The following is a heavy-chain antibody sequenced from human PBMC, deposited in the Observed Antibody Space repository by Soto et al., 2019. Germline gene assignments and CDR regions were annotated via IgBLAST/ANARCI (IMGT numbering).Heavy chain of an antibody. CDR3: ARDQVSSGGWEVYYYYYGMDV. J-gene: IGHJ6*02. Sequence: GGSLRLSCAASGFTFRSYWMHWVRQAPGKGLVWVSRINSDGSSTSYADSVKGRFTISRDNAKNTLYLQMNSLRAEDTAVYYCARDQVSSGGWEVYYYYYGMDVWGQGTTVTVSS. CDR1: GFTFRSYW. V-gene: IGHV3-74*01. D-gene: IGHD6-19*01. CDR2: INSDGSST.